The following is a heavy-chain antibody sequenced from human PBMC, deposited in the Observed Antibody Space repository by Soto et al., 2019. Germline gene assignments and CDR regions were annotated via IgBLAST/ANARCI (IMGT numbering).Heavy chain of an antibody. D-gene: IGHD5-18*01. CDR3: ATGVRGYSSAPRCYFEY. V-gene: IGHV1-69*01. CDR1: GGIFSSNA. Sequence: QVQLVQSGAEVKKPGSSVKVSCQASGGIFSSNAISWVRQAPGQGLEWMGGILPIFDTTHYAQKFQGRVTITADESTSTAYMELSSLKSEDTALYYCATGVRGYSSAPRCYFEYWGQGTLVTVSS. CDR2: ILPIFDTT. J-gene: IGHJ4*02.